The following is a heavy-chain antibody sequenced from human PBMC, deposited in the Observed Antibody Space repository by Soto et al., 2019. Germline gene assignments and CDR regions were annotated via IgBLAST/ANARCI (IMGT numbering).Heavy chain of an antibody. J-gene: IGHJ6*03. D-gene: IGHD4-17*01. Sequence: QVPLVQSGAEVKKPGASVKVSCKASGYTFTSYDINWVRQATGQGLEWMGWMNPNSGNTGYAQKFQGRVTMTRNASISTAYMEMSSRRCEDTAVYYCARGPSKMTPVTSYYYYYYMDVWGKGTTVTVSS. CDR3: ARGPSKMTPVTSYYYYYYMDV. CDR1: GYTFTSYD. V-gene: IGHV1-8*01. CDR2: MNPNSGNT.